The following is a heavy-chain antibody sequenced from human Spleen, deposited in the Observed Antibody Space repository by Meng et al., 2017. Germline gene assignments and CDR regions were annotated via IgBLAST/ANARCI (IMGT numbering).Heavy chain of an antibody. CDR2: ISAYNGNT. Sequence: ASVKVSCKASGYTFTSYGISWVRQAPGQGLEWMGWISAYNGNTNYAQKLQGRVTMTTDTSTSTAYMELRSLRSDDTAVYYCARAYYDILTGYWAAGEGFDYWVQGTLVTVSS. CDR3: ARAYYDILTGYWAAGEGFDY. D-gene: IGHD3-9*01. J-gene: IGHJ4*02. V-gene: IGHV1-18*01. CDR1: GYTFTSYG.